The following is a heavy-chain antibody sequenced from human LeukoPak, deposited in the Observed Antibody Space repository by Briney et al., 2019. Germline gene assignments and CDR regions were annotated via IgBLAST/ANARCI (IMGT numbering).Heavy chain of an antibody. CDR3: SRAGSFRFDY. V-gene: IGHV3-74*01. D-gene: IGHD3-10*01. Sequence: GGSLRLSCAGSGFTFSSSWLHWVRQAPGGGLVWPVRMDGDRQTTNYADSVKGRFTISRDNAKNTLYLQMNSLTVEDTAVYYCSRAGSFRFDYWGQGTLVTVSS. CDR2: MDGDRQTT. CDR1: GFTFSSSW. J-gene: IGHJ4*02.